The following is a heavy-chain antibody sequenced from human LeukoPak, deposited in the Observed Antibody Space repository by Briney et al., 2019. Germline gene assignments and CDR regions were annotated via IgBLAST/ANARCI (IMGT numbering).Heavy chain of an antibody. CDR3: ASSTWRYFDWLLN. Sequence: PSETLSLTCAVYGGSFSGYYWSWIRQPPGKGLEWIGEINHSGSTNYNPSLKSRVTISVDTSKNQFSLKLSSVTAADTAVYYCASSTWRYFDWLLNWGQGTLVTVSS. V-gene: IGHV4-34*01. CDR2: INHSGST. CDR1: GGSFSGYY. D-gene: IGHD3-9*01. J-gene: IGHJ4*02.